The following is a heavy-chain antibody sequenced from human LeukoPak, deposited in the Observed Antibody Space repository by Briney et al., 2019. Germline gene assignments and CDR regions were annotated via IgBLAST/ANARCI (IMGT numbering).Heavy chain of an antibody. V-gene: IGHV4-4*02. Sequence: SGTLSLTCAVSGGSISSSNWWSWVRQPPGKGLEWIGEIYHSGSTNYNPSLKSRVTISVDKSKNQFSLKLSSVTAADTAVYYCAREGPYDSSGYYPGVVDYWGQGTLVTVSS. J-gene: IGHJ4*02. CDR3: AREGPYDSSGYYPGVVDY. CDR1: GGSISSSNW. CDR2: IYHSGST. D-gene: IGHD3-22*01.